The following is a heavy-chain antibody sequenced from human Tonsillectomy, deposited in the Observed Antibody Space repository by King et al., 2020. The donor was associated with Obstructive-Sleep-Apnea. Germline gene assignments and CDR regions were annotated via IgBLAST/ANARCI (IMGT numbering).Heavy chain of an antibody. CDR1: GGSISSSSYY. J-gene: IGHJ4*02. Sequence: QLQESGPGLVKPSETLSLTCTVSGGSISSSSYYWGWIRQPPGQGLEWIGSIYYSGRTYYNPSPSLKSRVTISVDTSKNQFSLKLSSVTAADTAVYYCARHPGYGSGSYYFDYWGQGTLVTVSS. CDR3: ARHPGYGSGSYYFDY. D-gene: IGHD3-10*01. V-gene: IGHV4-39*01. CDR2: IYYSGRT.